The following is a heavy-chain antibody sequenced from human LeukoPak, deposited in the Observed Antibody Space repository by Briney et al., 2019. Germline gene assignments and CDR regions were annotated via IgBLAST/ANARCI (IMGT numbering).Heavy chain of an antibody. V-gene: IGHV4-4*07. CDR1: GGSISSYY. CDR3: ARETLTRIAAAGTPIYYYYYMDV. D-gene: IGHD6-13*01. CDR2: IYTSGST. Sequence: SETLSLTSTVSGGSISSYYWSWIRQPAGKGLEWIGRIYTSGSTNYNPSLKSRVTISVDTSKNQFSLKLSSVTAADTAVYYCARETLTRIAAAGTPIYYYYYMDVWGKGTTVTVSS. J-gene: IGHJ6*03.